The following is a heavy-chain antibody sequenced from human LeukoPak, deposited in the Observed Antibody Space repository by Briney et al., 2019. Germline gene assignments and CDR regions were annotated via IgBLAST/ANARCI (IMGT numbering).Heavy chain of an antibody. V-gene: IGHV3-30*02. CDR2: IQTDGSTK. D-gene: IGHD3-10*01. CDR1: GFTFSRYG. J-gene: IGHJ4*02. Sequence: PGESLRLSCVSSGFTFSRYGIHWVRQDPGKGLEWVSFIQTDGSTKYYSDSVKGRFTISRDNPKNTLYLQMNSLRAEGTAVYCCAKGPMVRGVTGLDYWGQGTLVTVSS. CDR3: AKGPMVRGVTGLDY.